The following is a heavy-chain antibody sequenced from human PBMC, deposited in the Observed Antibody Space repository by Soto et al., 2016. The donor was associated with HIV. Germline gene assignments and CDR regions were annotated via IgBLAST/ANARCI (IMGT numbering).Heavy chain of an antibody. CDR3: ARDREATVRYFDY. CDR2: INWSGGST. V-gene: IGHV3-20*04. D-gene: IGHD4-17*01. J-gene: IGHJ4*02. Sequence: EVQLVESGGGVVRPGGSRRDSPVQPLDSALYGYGMNWVRQAPGKGLEWVSGINWSGGSTGYADSVKGRFTISRDNAKNSLYLQMNSLRAEDTALYYCARDREATVRYFDYWGQGTLVTVSS. CDR1: DSALYGYG.